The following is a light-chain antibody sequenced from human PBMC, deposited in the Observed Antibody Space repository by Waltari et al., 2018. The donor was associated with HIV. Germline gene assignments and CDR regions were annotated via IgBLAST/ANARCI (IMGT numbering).Light chain of an antibody. V-gene: IGKV3-20*01. CDR2: GTS. CDR1: QSLSSTQ. Sequence: EIVLTQSPGTLSLSPEDRATLSCRPSQSLSSTQLAWYKQKPGQAPRLLIHGTSNRASDSPDRFSGSGSGTDFNLTISRLEPEDFAVYYCQHYGSSPYTFGQGTKLEI. CDR3: QHYGSSPYT. J-gene: IGKJ2*01.